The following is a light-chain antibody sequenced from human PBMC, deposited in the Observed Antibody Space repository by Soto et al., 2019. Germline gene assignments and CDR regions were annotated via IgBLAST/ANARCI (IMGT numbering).Light chain of an antibody. Sequence: QSALTQPPSASGSPGQSVTISCTGTSSDVGRYIYVSWFQQHPGKAPKLMIYEVTKRPSGVPDRFSGSKSGNTASLTVSGLQAEDEADYYCSSYAGSNNWVFGGGTKVTVL. CDR3: SSYAGSNNWV. CDR1: SSDVGRYIY. CDR2: EVT. J-gene: IGLJ3*02. V-gene: IGLV2-8*01.